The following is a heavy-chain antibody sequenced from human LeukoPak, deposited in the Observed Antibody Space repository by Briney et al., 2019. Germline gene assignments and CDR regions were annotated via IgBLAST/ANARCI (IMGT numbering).Heavy chain of an antibody. Sequence: SVKVSCKASGYRFIGYYIHWVRQAPGQGLEWMGRIVPIVGIANYAQRFKGRLTITADKSTSTVYMDLSSLTSEDTSVYYCARGISRIEYWGQGTLITVST. D-gene: IGHD2-2*01. V-gene: IGHV1-69*04. CDR3: ARGISRIEY. CDR1: GYRFIGYY. CDR2: IVPIVGIA. J-gene: IGHJ4*02.